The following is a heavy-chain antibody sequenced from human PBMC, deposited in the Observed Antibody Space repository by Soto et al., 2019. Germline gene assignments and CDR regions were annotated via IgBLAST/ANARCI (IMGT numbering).Heavy chain of an antibody. D-gene: IGHD2-21*02. J-gene: IGHJ4*02. Sequence: EVQLVDSGGGLVKPGGSLTLSCAASGFTFANAWMSWVRQAPGKGLEWVGRIKSKTDGEATDYAAPVKGRFTISRDDSKNTMFLQMNSLQIEDTAVYYCTLHVVVVTSIHNYFNYWGQGTLVIVSS. CDR1: GFTFANAW. CDR2: IKSKTDGEAT. V-gene: IGHV3-15*01. CDR3: TLHVVVVTSIHNYFNY.